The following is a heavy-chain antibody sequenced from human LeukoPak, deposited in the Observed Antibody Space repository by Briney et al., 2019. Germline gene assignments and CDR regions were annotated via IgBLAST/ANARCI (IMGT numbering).Heavy chain of an antibody. CDR3: ARDQVVYAMSTGYYYYGMDV. CDR1: GGSISSGGYY. D-gene: IGHD2-8*02. CDR2: IYYSGST. Sequence: SETLSLTCTVSGGSISSGGYYWSWIRQHPGKGLEWTGYIYYSGSTYYNPSLKSRVTISVDTSKNQFSLKLSSVTAADTAVYYCARDQVVYAMSTGYYYYGMDVWGQGTTVTVSS. V-gene: IGHV4-31*03. J-gene: IGHJ6*02.